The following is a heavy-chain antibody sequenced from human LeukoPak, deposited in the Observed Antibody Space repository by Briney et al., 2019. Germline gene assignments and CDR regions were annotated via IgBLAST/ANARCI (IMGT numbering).Heavy chain of an antibody. J-gene: IGHJ4*02. CDR3: AREPLRAVGSYGRCFYY. Sequence: ASVKVSCKASGYTFTGYYMHWVRQAPGQGLEWMGWINPNSGGTNYAQKFQGRVTMTRDTSISTAYMELSRLRSDDTAVYYCAREPLRAVGSYGRCFYYWGQGTLVTVSS. CDR2: INPNSGGT. CDR1: GYTFTGYY. D-gene: IGHD1-26*01. V-gene: IGHV1-2*02.